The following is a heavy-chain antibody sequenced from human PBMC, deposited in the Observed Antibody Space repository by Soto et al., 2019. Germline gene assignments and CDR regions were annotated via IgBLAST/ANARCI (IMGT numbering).Heavy chain of an antibody. Sequence: EVQLLESGGGLVQPGGSLRLSCAASGFTFSSYAMSWVRQAPGKGLEWVSVISGSGDSTYYADSVRGRFTISRDNSKNTLYLKRNSLRAEDTAVYYCAKDRDGAAAGPTNFYGMDVWGQGTTVTVSS. CDR3: AKDRDGAAAGPTNFYGMDV. V-gene: IGHV3-23*01. D-gene: IGHD6-13*01. CDR1: GFTFSSYA. J-gene: IGHJ6*02. CDR2: ISGSGDST.